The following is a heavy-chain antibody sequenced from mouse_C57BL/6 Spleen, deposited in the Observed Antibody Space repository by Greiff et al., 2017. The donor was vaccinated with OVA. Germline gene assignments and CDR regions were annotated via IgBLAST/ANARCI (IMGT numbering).Heavy chain of an antibody. CDR1: GYTFTSYW. J-gene: IGHJ2*01. CDR2: IYPGSGST. D-gene: IGHD1-1*01. CDR3: ARAYGSSFLYYFDY. V-gene: IGHV1-55*01. Sequence: QVQLQQPGAELVKPGASVKMSCKASGYTFTSYWITWVKQRPGQGLEWIGDIYPGSGSTNYNEKFKSKATLTVDTSSSTAYMQRSSLTSEDSAVYYCARAYGSSFLYYFDYWGQGTTLTVSS.